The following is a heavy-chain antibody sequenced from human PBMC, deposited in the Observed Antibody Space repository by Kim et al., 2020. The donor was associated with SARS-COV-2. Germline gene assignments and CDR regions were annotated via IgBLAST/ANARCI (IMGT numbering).Heavy chain of an antibody. CDR2: INYTGST. Sequence: GYINYTGSTDYNPSLKSRVTISIDKSKNQFSLRLTSVTAADTALYYCARGPLDIWGQGTMVTVSS. V-gene: IGHV4-59*09. J-gene: IGHJ3*02. CDR3: ARGPLDI.